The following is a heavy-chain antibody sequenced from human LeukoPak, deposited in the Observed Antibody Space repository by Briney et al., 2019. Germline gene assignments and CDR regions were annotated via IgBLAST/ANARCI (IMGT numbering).Heavy chain of an antibody. J-gene: IGHJ4*02. Sequence: SETLSLTCTVSGGSISSYYWSWIRQPPGKGLEWIGYIHYSGSTNYNPSLKSRVTISVDTSKNQFSLKLSSVTAADTAVYYCARDNCSGGSCYLDYWGQGTLVTVSS. CDR1: GGSISSYY. V-gene: IGHV4-59*01. CDR2: IHYSGST. D-gene: IGHD2-15*01. CDR3: ARDNCSGGSCYLDY.